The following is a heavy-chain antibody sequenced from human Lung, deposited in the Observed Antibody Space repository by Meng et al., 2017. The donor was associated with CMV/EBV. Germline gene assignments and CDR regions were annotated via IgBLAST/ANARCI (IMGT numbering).Heavy chain of an antibody. CDR2: ISSSRSYI. Sequence: GGPLRLSCAPSGFSFSTYTLHWVRQAPGKGLEWVASISSSRSYINYADPVKGRFTISRDNAKDSLYLQMSSLRAEDTAVYYCARERLYQPLWGDALDIWG. J-gene: IGHJ3*02. CDR1: GFSFSTYT. V-gene: IGHV3-21*06. CDR3: ARERLYQPLWGDALDI. D-gene: IGHD2-2*01.